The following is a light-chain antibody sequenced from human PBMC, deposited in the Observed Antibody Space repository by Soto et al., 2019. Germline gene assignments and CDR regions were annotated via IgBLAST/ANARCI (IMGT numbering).Light chain of an antibody. CDR1: QGFRTW. CDR3: QQANSFPLT. V-gene: IGKV1-12*01. J-gene: IGKJ4*01. CDR2: AAS. Sequence: FVSAYVANRVTLTCRASQGFRTWLAWYQHRPGKAPKVRIYAASSLQSGVPSRFSGSGSGTDFTLTISSLQPEDSATYYCQQANSFPLTFGGGTKV.